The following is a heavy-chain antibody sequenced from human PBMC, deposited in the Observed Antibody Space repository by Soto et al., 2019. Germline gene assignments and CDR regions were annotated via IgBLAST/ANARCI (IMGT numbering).Heavy chain of an antibody. CDR3: AKWTDTVVEAPLAGGAFDI. D-gene: IGHD5-18*01. J-gene: IGHJ3*02. CDR2: ISARGATT. CDR1: GLSFSTYA. V-gene: IGHV3-23*01. Sequence: GVALRVSCAASGLSFSTYALTWGRQVSGKGLEWLSGISARGATTYYADSVKGRFPISRDTSKNTVFLHMMSLRAEDTALYYCAKWTDTVVEAPLAGGAFDIWGQGTTVTVSS.